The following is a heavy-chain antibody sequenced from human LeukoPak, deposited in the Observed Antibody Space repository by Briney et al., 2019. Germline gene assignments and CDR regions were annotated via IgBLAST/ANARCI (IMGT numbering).Heavy chain of an antibody. V-gene: IGHV3-23*01. CDR2: ISGSGGST. D-gene: IGHD6-13*01. J-gene: IGHJ4*02. Sequence: PGGSLRLSCAASGFTFSSYAMSWVRQAPGKGLEWVSAISGSGGSTYYADSVKGRFTISRDNAKNSLSLQMNSLRAEDTAVYYCARVYSSSWYDLDYWGQGTLVTVSS. CDR1: GFTFSSYA. CDR3: ARVYSSSWYDLDY.